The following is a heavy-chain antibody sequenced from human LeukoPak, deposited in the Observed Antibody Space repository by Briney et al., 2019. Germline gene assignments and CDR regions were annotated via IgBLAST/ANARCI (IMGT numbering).Heavy chain of an antibody. CDR3: ARDRYCSSTSCYGGWFDP. J-gene: IGHJ5*02. D-gene: IGHD2-2*01. CDR1: GGSISSYY. V-gene: IGHV4-59*01. Sequence: PSETLSLTCTVSGGSISSYYWSWIRQPPGKGLEWIGYIYYSGSTNYNPSLKSRVTISVDTSKNQFSLKLSSVTAADTAVYYCARDRYCSSTSCYGGWFDPWGRGTLVTVSS. CDR2: IYYSGST.